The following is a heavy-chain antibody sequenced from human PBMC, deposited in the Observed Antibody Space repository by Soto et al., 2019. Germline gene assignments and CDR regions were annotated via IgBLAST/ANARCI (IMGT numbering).Heavy chain of an antibody. Sequence: QLQLQESGPGLVKPSETLSLTCTVSGGSITSRSFYWAWIRQPPGKGLEWIGSVYSSGSTYYNPSLKNRVTISVDTSRNQFSLKLNSVTAADTAVYYCARPGLSSYTYWYFDIWGRGALVTVSS. V-gene: IGHV4-39*01. D-gene: IGHD2-2*02. J-gene: IGHJ2*01. CDR3: ARPGLSSYTYWYFDI. CDR1: GGSITSRSFY. CDR2: VYSSGST.